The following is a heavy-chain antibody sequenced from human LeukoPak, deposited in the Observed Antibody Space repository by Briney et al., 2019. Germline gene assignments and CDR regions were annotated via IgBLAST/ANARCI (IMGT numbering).Heavy chain of an antibody. V-gene: IGHV3-23*01. CDR1: GFTFSSYA. Sequence: GGSLRLSCAASGFTFSSYAMSWVRQAPGKGLEWVSAISGSGGSTYYADSVKGRFTISRDNSKNTLYLQMNSLRAEDTAVYYCASPSYYDSSGYLNWFDPWGQGTLVTVS. D-gene: IGHD3-22*01. CDR2: ISGSGGST. J-gene: IGHJ5*02. CDR3: ASPSYYDSSGYLNWFDP.